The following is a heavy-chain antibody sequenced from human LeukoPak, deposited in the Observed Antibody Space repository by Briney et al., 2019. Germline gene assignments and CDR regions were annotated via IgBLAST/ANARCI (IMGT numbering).Heavy chain of an antibody. Sequence: GGSLRLSCAASGFTVSSNYMSWVRQAPGKGLERVSVIYSGGSTYYADSVKGRFTISRDNSKNTLYLQMNSLRAEDTAVYYCAREGARSYFDYWGQGTLVTVSS. D-gene: IGHD1-26*01. CDR2: IYSGGST. CDR1: GFTVSSNY. J-gene: IGHJ4*02. CDR3: AREGARSYFDY. V-gene: IGHV3-53*01.